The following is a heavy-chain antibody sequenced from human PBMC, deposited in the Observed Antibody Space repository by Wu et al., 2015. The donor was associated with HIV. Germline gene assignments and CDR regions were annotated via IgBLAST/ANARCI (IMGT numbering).Heavy chain of an antibody. V-gene: IGHV1-2*02. D-gene: IGHD3-10*01. CDR2: INPNSGGT. Sequence: QVQLVQSGAEVKKPEASVKVSCKASGYTFTGYYMHWVRQAPGQGLEWMGWINPNSGGTNYAQKFQGRVTMTRDTSISTAYMELSRLRSDDTAVYYCARVSGSYYYYGMDVVGPRDHGHRLL. J-gene: IGHJ6*02. CDR1: GYTFTGYY. CDR3: ARVSGSYYYYGMDV.